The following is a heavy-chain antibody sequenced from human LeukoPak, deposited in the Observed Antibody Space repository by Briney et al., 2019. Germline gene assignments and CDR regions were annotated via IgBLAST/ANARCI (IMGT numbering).Heavy chain of an antibody. CDR2: INEDGSEK. J-gene: IGHJ6*04. CDR1: GFTLSESW. D-gene: IGHD3-10*02. V-gene: IGHV3-7*01. CDR3: AELGITMIGGV. Sequence: GGSLRLFCAASGFTLSESWMTWVRQAPGKGPEWVANINEDGSEKFYVDSVKGRFTMSRDNSKNTLYLQMNSLRAEDTAVYYCAELGITMIGGVWGKGTTVTISS.